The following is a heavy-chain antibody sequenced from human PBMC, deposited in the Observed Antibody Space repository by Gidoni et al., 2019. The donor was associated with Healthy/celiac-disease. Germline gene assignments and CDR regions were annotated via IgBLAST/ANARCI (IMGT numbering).Heavy chain of an antibody. Sequence: QVQLQPWGAGLLKPSATLSLTCAVHVGSFSGDYWSWIRQPPGKGLEWIGEINHSGSTNYNPSLTSRLTISVDTSKNQFSLKLSSVTAADTAVYYCARLRIAARPGCFDPWGQGTLVTVSS. D-gene: IGHD6-6*01. V-gene: IGHV4-34*01. CDR3: ARLRIAARPGCFDP. CDR1: VGSFSGDY. CDR2: INHSGST. J-gene: IGHJ5*02.